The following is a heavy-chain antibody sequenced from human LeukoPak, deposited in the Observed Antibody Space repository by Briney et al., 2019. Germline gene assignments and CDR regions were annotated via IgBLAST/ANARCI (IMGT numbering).Heavy chain of an antibody. D-gene: IGHD2-15*01. J-gene: IGHJ4*02. CDR2: ISGDGGST. V-gene: IGHV3-43*02. CDR3: AKDFSDTLGYCSGGSCPLIDY. Sequence: AGGSLRLSCAASGFTFDDYAVHWVRQAPRKGLEWVSLISGDGGSTYYADSVKGRFTISRDNSKNSLYLQMNSLRTEDTALYYCAKDFSDTLGYCSGGSCPLIDYWGQGTLVTVSS. CDR1: GFTFDDYA.